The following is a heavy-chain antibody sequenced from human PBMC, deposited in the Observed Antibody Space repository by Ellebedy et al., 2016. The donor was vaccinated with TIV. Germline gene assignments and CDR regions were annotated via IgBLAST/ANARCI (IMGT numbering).Heavy chain of an antibody. CDR2: IYYSGST. CDR1: GDSISSSYY. CDR3: ARHLYFEDAGFDP. J-gene: IGHJ5*02. D-gene: IGHD3-9*01. V-gene: IGHV4-39*01. Sequence: SETLSLXCTVSGDSISSSYYWGWIRQPPGKGLEWIGSIYYSGSTYYNPSLKTRVTISVDTSKNQFSLKLRSVTAADTAMYFCARHLYFEDAGFDPWGQGTLVTVSS.